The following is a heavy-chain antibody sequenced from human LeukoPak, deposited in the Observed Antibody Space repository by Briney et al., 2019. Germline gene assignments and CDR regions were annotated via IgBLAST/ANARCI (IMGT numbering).Heavy chain of an antibody. V-gene: IGHV1-18*01. CDR3: AREAVAGTVWIDY. D-gene: IGHD6-19*01. CDR1: GGTFSSYA. J-gene: IGHJ4*02. CDR2: ISAYNGNT. Sequence: ASVKVSCKASGGTFSSYAISWVRQAPGQGLEWMGWISAYNGNTNYAQKLQGRVTMTTDTSTSTAYMELRSLRSDDTAVYYCAREAVAGTVWIDYWGQGTLVTVSS.